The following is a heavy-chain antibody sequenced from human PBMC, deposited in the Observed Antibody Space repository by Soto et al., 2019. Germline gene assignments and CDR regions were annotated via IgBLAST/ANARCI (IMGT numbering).Heavy chain of an antibody. CDR1: GDSITNYY. CDR2: MSYSGST. CDR3: AKDTSGWRGWFDP. J-gene: IGHJ5*02. D-gene: IGHD6-19*01. Sequence: QVQLQESGPGLVKPSETLSLTCIVSGDSITNYYWNWIRQPPGKRLEWIGYMSYSGSTYYNPPLKSRVTISIDTSKNQYSLKLSSVTAADTAVYYCAKDTSGWRGWFDPWGQGTLVTVSS. V-gene: IGHV4-59*01.